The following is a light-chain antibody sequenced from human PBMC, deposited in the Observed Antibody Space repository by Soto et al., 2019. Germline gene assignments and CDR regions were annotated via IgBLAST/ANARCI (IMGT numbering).Light chain of an antibody. CDR2: AAS. CDR1: QGIRNN. Sequence: DIQMTQSPSSLSASAGDRVTITCRASQGIRNNLAWYQQKPGQVPRLLIYAASTLQSGVPSRFSGSGSGTDFTLTISSLQPEDFATYYCQKYYSGPFTFGPGTKVELK. V-gene: IGKV1-27*01. J-gene: IGKJ3*01. CDR3: QKYYSGPFT.